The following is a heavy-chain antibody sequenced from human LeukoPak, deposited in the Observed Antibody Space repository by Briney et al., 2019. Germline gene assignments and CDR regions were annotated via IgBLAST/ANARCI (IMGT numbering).Heavy chain of an antibody. J-gene: IGHJ4*02. CDR1: GFTFSSYA. Sequence: GGSLRLSCAASGFTFSSYAMHWVRQAPGKGVEYVSAISSNGDNTYYANSVKGRFTISRDNSRNTLYLQMASLRGEDTAVYYCARAPREGFSGSYHDYWGQGTLVTVSS. CDR2: ISSNGDNT. V-gene: IGHV3-64*01. D-gene: IGHD1-26*01. CDR3: ARAPREGFSGSYHDY.